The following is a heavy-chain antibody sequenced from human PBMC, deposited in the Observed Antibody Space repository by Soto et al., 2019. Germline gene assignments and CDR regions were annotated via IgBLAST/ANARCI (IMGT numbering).Heavy chain of an antibody. J-gene: IGHJ3*02. Sequence: AGGSLRLSCGGSGFSFDDYTMHWVRQAPGKGPEWVASLSWNSGFSGYADSVKGRFTISRDNAQSSVHLQMNNLRTEDTALYYCAKGRGTIVVTDAYDIWGQGTMVT. CDR2: LSWNSGFS. V-gene: IGHV3-9*01. CDR3: AKGRGTIVVTDAYDI. CDR1: GFSFDDYT. D-gene: IGHD3-22*01.